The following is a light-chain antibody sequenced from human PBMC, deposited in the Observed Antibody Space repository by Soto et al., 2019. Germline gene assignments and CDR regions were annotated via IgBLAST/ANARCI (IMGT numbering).Light chain of an antibody. CDR3: QQSYSTPYT. CDR2: AAS. CDR1: QSISTY. V-gene: IGKV1-39*01. Sequence: DIQMTQSPSSLSASVGDRVTITCRASQSISTYLNWYQQKPGKAPKLLIYAASSLQSGVPSRFSGSGSETDFTLTISSLQPEDFATYYCQQSYSTPYTFGQGTKLKI. J-gene: IGKJ2*01.